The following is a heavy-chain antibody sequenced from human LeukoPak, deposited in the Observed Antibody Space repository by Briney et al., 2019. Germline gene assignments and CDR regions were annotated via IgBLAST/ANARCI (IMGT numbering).Heavy chain of an antibody. V-gene: IGHV1-2*02. CDR3: ARGEYSSPQVGS. Sequence: GASVKVSCKASGYTFTSYGISWVRQAPGQGLEWMGWINPNSGGTNYAQKFQGRVTMTRDTSISTAYMELSRLRSDDTAVYYCARGEYSSPQVGSWGQGTLVTVSS. J-gene: IGHJ5*02. CDR2: INPNSGGT. D-gene: IGHD6-6*01. CDR1: GYTFTSYG.